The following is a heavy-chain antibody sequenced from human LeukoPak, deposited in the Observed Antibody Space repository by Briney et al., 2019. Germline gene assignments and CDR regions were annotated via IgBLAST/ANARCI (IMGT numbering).Heavy chain of an antibody. J-gene: IGHJ4*02. CDR2: IYYSGST. CDR1: GGSISSYY. CDR3: ARVRYYDRSGYYYFDY. V-gene: IGHV4-59*01. Sequence: PSETLSLTCTVSGGSISSYYWSWIRQPPGKGLEWIGYIYYSGSTNYNPSLKSRVIISVDTSKNQFSLKLTSVTAADTAVYYCARVRYYDRSGYYYFDYWGQGTLVTVSS. D-gene: IGHD3-22*01.